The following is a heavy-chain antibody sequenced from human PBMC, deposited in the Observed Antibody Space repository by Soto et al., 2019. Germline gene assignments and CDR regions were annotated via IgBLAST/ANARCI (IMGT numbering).Heavy chain of an antibody. CDR3: AKARDPGETTDGRDYIDS. CDR1: GFTFDDYA. J-gene: IGHJ4*02. V-gene: IGHV3-9*01. CDR2: LSWSSGII. D-gene: IGHD3-16*01. Sequence: EVQLVESGGGLVQPGRSLRLSCAASGFTFDDYAMHWVRQSPGKGLEWVAGLSWSSGIIIYADSVTGRFTISRANAKNALYLPMNSLIAEDTAFYYCAKARDPGETTDGRDYIDSRGQGTQVTVSS.